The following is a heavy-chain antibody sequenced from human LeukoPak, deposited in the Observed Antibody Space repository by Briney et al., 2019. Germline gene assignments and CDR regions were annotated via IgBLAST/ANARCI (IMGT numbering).Heavy chain of an antibody. D-gene: IGHD4-17*01. CDR2: IIPIFGTA. J-gene: IGHJ4*02. CDR3: ASLSQGDYVFDY. V-gene: IGHV1-69*05. CDR1: GGSFSSYA. Sequence: SVKVCCKASGGSFSSYAISWVRQAPGQGLEWKGRIIPIFGTANYAQEFQGRVTITTDESTSTAYMELSSLRSEDTAVYYCASLSQGDYVFDYWGQGTLVTVSS.